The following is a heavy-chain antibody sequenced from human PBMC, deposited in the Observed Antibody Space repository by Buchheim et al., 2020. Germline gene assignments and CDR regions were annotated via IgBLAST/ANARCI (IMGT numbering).Heavy chain of an antibody. CDR2: IHHSGST. CDR3: AREIEEMATIGRISAGDAFDI. J-gene: IGHJ3*02. D-gene: IGHD5-24*01. V-gene: IGHV4-31*11. Sequence: QVQLQESGPGLVRPSQTLSLSCDVSNDSFGSGGYYWSWIRQHPGKGLEWIGYIHHSGSTYHNPSLRSRVTISIATSKNQFSLKLSSVTAADTAVYYCAREIEEMATIGRISAGDAFDIWGQGT. CDR1: NDSFGSGGYY.